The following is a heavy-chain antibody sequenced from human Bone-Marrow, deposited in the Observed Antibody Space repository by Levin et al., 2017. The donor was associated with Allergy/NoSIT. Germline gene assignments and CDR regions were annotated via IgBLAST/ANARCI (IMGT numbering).Heavy chain of an antibody. CDR1: GFTFSSYS. J-gene: IGHJ4*02. CDR3: ARDMYSAWTMISFDY. D-gene: IGHD1-26*01. CDR2: ISSTSSTL. Sequence: GESLKISCAASGFTFSSYSMNWVRQAPGKGLEWVSYISSTSSTLYYADSVKGRFAISRDNAKSSLYLQMNSLRAEDTAVYYCARDMYSAWTMISFDYWGQGTLVTVSS. V-gene: IGHV3-48*04.